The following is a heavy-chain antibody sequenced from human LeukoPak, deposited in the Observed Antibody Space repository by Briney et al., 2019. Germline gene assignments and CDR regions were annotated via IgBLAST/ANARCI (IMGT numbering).Heavy chain of an antibody. Sequence: GGSLKLSCAASGFTFSSYSMNWVGQAPGKELEWVSSISSSSSYIYYADSVKGRFTISRDNAKNSLYLQMNSLRAEDTAVYYCARKGERHSAAAFDIWGQGTMVTVSS. CDR3: ARKGERHSAAAFDI. V-gene: IGHV3-21*01. CDR2: ISSSSSYI. CDR1: GFTFSSYS. J-gene: IGHJ3*02. D-gene: IGHD3-16*01.